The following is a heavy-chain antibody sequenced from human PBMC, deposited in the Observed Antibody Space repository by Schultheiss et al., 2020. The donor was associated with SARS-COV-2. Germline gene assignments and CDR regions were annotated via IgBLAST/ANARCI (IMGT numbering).Heavy chain of an antibody. CDR1: GGSLSRSSYY. Sequence: SETLSLTCSVSGGSLSRSSYYWGWVRQSPGKGLEWIGSVYTSGSTSHNPALRSRVAVSVDTSKNLFSLRLSSLTAADTAVYFCARHYTLGKSVTGPGTNYFDYWGQGTRVTVSS. J-gene: IGHJ4*02. V-gene: IGHV4-39*01. CDR2: VYTSGST. CDR3: ARHYTLGKSVTGPGTNYFDY. D-gene: IGHD5-18*01.